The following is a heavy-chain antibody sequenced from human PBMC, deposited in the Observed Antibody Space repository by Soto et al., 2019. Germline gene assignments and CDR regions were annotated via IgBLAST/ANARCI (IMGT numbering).Heavy chain of an antibody. CDR3: AKDITMVRGVIIEDWFDP. V-gene: IGHV3-23*01. D-gene: IGHD3-10*01. CDR1: GFTFSSYA. Sequence: GGSLRLSCAASGFTFSSYAMSWVRQAPGKGLEWVSAISGSGGSTYYADSVKGRFTISRDNSKNTLYLQMNSLRAEDTAVYYCAKDITMVRGVIIEDWFDPWGQGTLVTVSS. CDR2: ISGSGGST. J-gene: IGHJ5*02.